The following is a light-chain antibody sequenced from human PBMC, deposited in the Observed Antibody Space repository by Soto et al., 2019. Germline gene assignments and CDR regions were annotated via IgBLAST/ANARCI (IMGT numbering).Light chain of an antibody. CDR1: SSDVGGYNY. Sequence: QSALTQPRSVSGSPGQSVTISCTGTSSDVGGYNYVSWYQQHPGEAPKLMIYDVSKRPSGVPDRFSGSKSGNSASLTISGLQAGDEADYYCCSFAGSDTPHVVFGGGTQLPS. J-gene: IGLJ2*01. CDR3: CSFAGSDTPHVV. CDR2: DVS. V-gene: IGLV2-11*01.